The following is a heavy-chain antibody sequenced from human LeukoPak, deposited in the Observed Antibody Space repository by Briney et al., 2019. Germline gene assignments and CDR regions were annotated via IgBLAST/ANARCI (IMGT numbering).Heavy chain of an antibody. D-gene: IGHD1-26*01. J-gene: IGHJ1*01. CDR2: IHTSGNT. CDR1: GGSVSSGHYH. Sequence: SETLSLTCTVSGGSVSSGHYHWSWIRQPAGKGLEWIGRIHTSGNTNYNPSFQSRVTISADTSKNQFSLELSSVTAADTAVYYCARSELGGVYFQQWGQGALVTVSS. CDR3: ARSELGGVYFQQ. V-gene: IGHV4-61*02.